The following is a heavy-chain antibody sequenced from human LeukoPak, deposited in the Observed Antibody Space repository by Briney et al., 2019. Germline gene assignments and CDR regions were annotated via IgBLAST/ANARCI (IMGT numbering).Heavy chain of an antibody. CDR3: ARLPRGGYWFDP. Sequence: SETLSLTCTVSGGSISSTSYFWGWVRQPPGKRLEWIGTIYHSGSTYYSPSLKSRVTISVDTSKNQFSLKLSSVTAADTAMYYCARLPRGGYWFDPWGQGTLVTVSS. CDR2: IYHSGST. D-gene: IGHD5-12*01. J-gene: IGHJ5*02. V-gene: IGHV4-39*01. CDR1: GGSISSTSYF.